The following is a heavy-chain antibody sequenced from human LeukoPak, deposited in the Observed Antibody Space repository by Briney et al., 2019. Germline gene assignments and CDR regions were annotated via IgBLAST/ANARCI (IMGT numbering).Heavy chain of an antibody. V-gene: IGHV3-48*04. CDR3: AKDYSGTYSYYFDN. CDR1: GFTFSTYS. CDR2: ISSSSTTI. J-gene: IGHJ4*02. Sequence: PGGSLRLSCAASGFTFSTYSMNWVRQAPGKGLEWVSYISSSSTTIYYADSVKGRFTISRDNSKNTLYLQMHSLRAEDTAVYYCAKDYSGTYSYYFDNWGQGTLVTVSS. D-gene: IGHD1-26*01.